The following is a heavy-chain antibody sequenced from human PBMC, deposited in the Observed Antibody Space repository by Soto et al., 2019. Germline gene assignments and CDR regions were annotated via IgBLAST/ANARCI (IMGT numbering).Heavy chain of an antibody. Sequence: QVQLVQSGAEVKGPGSSVKVSCKASGGTFSSYSISWVRQAPGQGLEWMGRIIPIVDITTYAQKLEGRVTITADKSTSTAYMELSSLRSEDTAVYYCARLTAVAGNYFDYWGQGTQFTVSS. CDR2: IIPIVDIT. V-gene: IGHV1-69*02. CDR3: ARLTAVAGNYFDY. J-gene: IGHJ4*02. CDR1: GGTFSSYS. D-gene: IGHD6-19*01.